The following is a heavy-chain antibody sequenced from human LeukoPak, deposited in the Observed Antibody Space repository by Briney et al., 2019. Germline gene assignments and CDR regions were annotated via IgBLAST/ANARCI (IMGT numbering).Heavy chain of an antibody. CDR2: IYYSGST. CDR1: GGSISSYY. D-gene: IGHD2-21*02. V-gene: IGHV4-59*01. J-gene: IGHJ4*02. Sequence: SETLSLTCTVSGGSISSYYWSWIRQPPGKGLEWIGYIYYSGSTNYNPSLKSRVTLSVDTSKNQFSLKLSSVTAADTAVYYCARLAVTTANFDYWGQGTLVTVSS. CDR3: ARLAVTTANFDY.